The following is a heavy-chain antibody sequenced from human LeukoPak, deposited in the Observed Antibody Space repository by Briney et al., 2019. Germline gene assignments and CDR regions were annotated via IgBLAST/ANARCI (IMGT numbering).Heavy chain of an antibody. CDR1: GFTFTSSA. CDR3: AADSSSRIYDYYGMDV. J-gene: IGHJ6*02. CDR2: IVVGSGNT. V-gene: IGHV1-58*02. D-gene: IGHD2-2*01. Sequence: GASVKVSCKASGFTFTSSAMQWVRQARGQRLEWIGWIVVGSGNTNYAQKFQERVTITRDMSTSTAYMELSSLRSEDTAVYYCAADSSSRIYDYYGMDVWGQGTTVTVSS.